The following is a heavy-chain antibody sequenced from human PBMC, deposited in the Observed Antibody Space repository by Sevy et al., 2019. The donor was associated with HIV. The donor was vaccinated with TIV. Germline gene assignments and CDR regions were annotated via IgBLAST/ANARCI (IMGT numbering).Heavy chain of an antibody. J-gene: IGHJ4*02. V-gene: IGHV4-38-2*01. CDR3: ARAVGTTILSHHFDY. Sequence: SETLSLTCAVSKYSISSDYYWGWIRQPPGKGLEYIGSIFHSGNSYYNPSLKSRVTISVDTSKNQFSLKLTSVTAADTAVYYCARAVGTTILSHHFDYWGQGTLVTVSS. CDR2: IFHSGNS. D-gene: IGHD1-26*01. CDR1: KYSISSDYY.